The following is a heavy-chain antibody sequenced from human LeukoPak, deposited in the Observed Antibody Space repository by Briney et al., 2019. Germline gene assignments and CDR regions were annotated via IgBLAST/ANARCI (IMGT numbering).Heavy chain of an antibody. Sequence: PGGSLRLSCAASEFTFSNYGIHWVRQAPGKGLEWVSVIYSGGSSSYADSVKGRFTISRDNSKNTLYLQMNSLRAEDTAVYYCASRATVTTDRFWFDPWGQGTLVTVSS. CDR3: ASRATVTTDRFWFDP. J-gene: IGHJ5*02. D-gene: IGHD4-11*01. CDR2: IYSGGSS. V-gene: IGHV3-NL1*01. CDR1: EFTFSNYG.